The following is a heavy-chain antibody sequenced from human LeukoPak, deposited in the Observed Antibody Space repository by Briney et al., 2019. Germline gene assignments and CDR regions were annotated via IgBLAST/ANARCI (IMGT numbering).Heavy chain of an antibody. Sequence: GGSLRPSCAASGFTFDDYGMSWVRQAPGKGLEWVSGINWNGGSTGYADSVKGRFTISRDNAKNSLYLQMNSLRAEDTALYYCARVMRDVVPAAFNWFDPWGQGTLVTVSS. CDR1: GFTFDDYG. J-gene: IGHJ5*02. D-gene: IGHD2-2*01. CDR3: ARVMRDVVPAAFNWFDP. V-gene: IGHV3-20*04. CDR2: INWNGGST.